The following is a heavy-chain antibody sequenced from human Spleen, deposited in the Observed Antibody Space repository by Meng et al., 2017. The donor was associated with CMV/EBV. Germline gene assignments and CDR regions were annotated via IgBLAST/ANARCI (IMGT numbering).Heavy chain of an antibody. V-gene: IGHV4-34*01. J-gene: IGHJ4*02. CDR3: AGEAARRFGY. CDR2: INHSGST. Sequence: LSLTCAVYGGSFSGYYWSWIRQPPGKGLEWIGEINHSGSTNYNPSLKSRVTISVDTSKNQFSLKLSSVTAADTAVYYCAGEAARRFGYWGQGTLVTVSS. D-gene: IGHD6-6*01. CDR1: GGSFSGYY.